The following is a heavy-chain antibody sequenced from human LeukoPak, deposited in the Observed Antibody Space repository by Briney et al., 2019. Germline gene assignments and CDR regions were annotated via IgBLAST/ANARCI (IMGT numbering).Heavy chain of an antibody. V-gene: IGHV3-7*01. J-gene: IGHJ4*02. CDR1: GFSFRNYW. Sequence: GSLRLSCAASGFSFRNYWMGWVRQAPGKGLEWVANTKPDGSAEYYADSVRRRFTASRDNANNLLYLQMNRLRAEDTAVYYCARDGGLHTNFNYWGQGTLLTVFS. CDR3: ARDGGLHTNFNY. CDR2: TKPDGSAE. D-gene: IGHD2-15*01.